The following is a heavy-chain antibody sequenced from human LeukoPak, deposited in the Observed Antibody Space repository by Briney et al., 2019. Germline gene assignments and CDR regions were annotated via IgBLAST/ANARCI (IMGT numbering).Heavy chain of an antibody. Sequence: ASVKVSYKASGYTFTGYYMHWVRQAPGQGLEWMGWINSNSGGTNYAQKFQGRVTMTRDTSISTAYMDLSRLRSDDTAVYYCVRGTTDAYFDYWGQGTLVTVSS. CDR1: GYTFTGYY. J-gene: IGHJ4*02. V-gene: IGHV1-2*02. CDR3: VRGTTDAYFDY. CDR2: INSNSGGT. D-gene: IGHD2/OR15-2a*01.